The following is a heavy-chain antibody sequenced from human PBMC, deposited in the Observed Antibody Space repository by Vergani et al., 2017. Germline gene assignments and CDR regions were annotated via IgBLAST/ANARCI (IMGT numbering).Heavy chain of an antibody. D-gene: IGHD3-10*01. CDR3: ARAGRRFGELGFDY. CDR1: GYSISSGYY. Sequence: QVQLQESGPGLVKPSETLSLTCAVSGYSISSGYYWGWIRQPPGKGLEWIGSIYHSGSTYYNPSLKSRVTISVDTSKNQFSLKLSSVTAADTAVYYCARAGRRFGELGFDYWGQGTLVTVSS. V-gene: IGHV4-38-2*01. J-gene: IGHJ4*02. CDR2: IYHSGST.